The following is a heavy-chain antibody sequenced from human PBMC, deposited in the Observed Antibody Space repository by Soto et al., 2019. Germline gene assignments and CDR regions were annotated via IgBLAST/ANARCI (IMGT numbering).Heavy chain of an antibody. V-gene: IGHV3-74*01. CDR1: GFTFSSYW. J-gene: IGHJ6*03. CDR2: INSDGSST. CDR3: ARANRDCSSTSCYFYYYYMDV. Sequence: GVSLRLSCAASGFTFSSYWMHWVRQAPGKGLVWVSRINSDGSSTSYADSVKGRFTISRDNAKNTLYLQMNSLRAEDTAVYYCARANRDCSSTSCYFYYYYMDVWGKGTTVTVSS. D-gene: IGHD2-2*01.